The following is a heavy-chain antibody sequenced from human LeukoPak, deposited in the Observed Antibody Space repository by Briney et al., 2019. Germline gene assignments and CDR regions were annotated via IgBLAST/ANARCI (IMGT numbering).Heavy chain of an antibody. CDR3: ARELVVT. CDR2: IYHSERT. Sequence: PSETLSLTCTVSGYSISDYYWGWIRQPPGKGLEWIGSIYHSERTYYNPSLKSRVTISGDTSGNQFSLKLSSVTAADTAVYYCARELVVTWGQGTLVTVSS. V-gene: IGHV4-38-2*02. CDR1: GYSISDYY. D-gene: IGHD3-22*01. J-gene: IGHJ5*02.